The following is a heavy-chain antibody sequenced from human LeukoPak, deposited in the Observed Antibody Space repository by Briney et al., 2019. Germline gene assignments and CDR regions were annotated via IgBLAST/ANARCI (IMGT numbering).Heavy chain of an antibody. V-gene: IGHV3-74*01. Sequence: PGGSLRLSCAASGFTFSSYWMHWVRQAPGKGLVWVSRINSDGGSTSYADSVKGRFTISRDNAKNTLYLQMNSLRAEDTAVYYCGRMGAYSYGPLMDWGQGTLVTVSS. J-gene: IGHJ4*02. D-gene: IGHD5-18*01. CDR2: INSDGGST. CDR1: GFTFSSYW. CDR3: GRMGAYSYGPLMD.